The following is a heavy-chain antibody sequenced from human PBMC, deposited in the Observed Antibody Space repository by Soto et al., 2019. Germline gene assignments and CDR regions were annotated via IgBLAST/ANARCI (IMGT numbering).Heavy chain of an antibody. CDR3: AKSLGGVAVAGPYYYYGMDV. Sequence: GGSLRLSCAASGFTFSSYAMSWVRQAPGKGLEWVSAISGSGGSTYYADSVKGRFTISRDNSKNTLYLQMNSLRAEDTAVYYCAKSLGGVAVAGPYYYYGMDVWGQGTTVTVSS. CDR1: GFTFSSYA. D-gene: IGHD6-19*01. J-gene: IGHJ6*02. V-gene: IGHV3-23*01. CDR2: ISGSGGST.